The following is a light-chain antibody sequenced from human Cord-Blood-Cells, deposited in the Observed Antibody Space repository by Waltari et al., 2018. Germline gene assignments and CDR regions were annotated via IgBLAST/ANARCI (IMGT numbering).Light chain of an antibody. CDR2: DVS. CDR1: SSDVGGYNY. Sequence: QSALTQPRSVSGSPGQSVTISCTGTSSDVGGYNYVSWYQQHPGKAPKLMIYDVSKRTSGVPDRFSGSKSGTTASLTSSGLQAEDEADYYCCSYAGSYTYVFGTGTKVTVL. CDR3: CSYAGSYTYV. V-gene: IGLV2-11*01. J-gene: IGLJ1*01.